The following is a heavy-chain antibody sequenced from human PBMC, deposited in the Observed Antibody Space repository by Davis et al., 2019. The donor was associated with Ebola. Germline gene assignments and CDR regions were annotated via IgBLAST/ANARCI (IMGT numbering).Heavy chain of an antibody. V-gene: IGHV5-51*01. J-gene: IGHJ6*02. D-gene: IGHD2-2*01. CDR1: GYSFTSYW. CDR2: IYPGDSDT. CDR3: ARHGGRYCSSTSCYSIGMDV. Sequence: GGSLRLSCKRSGYSFTSYWIGWVRQMPGKGLEWMGIIYPGDSDTRYSPSFQGQVTISADKSISTAYLQWSSLKASDTVMYYCARHGGRYCSSTSCYSIGMDVWGQGTTVTVSS.